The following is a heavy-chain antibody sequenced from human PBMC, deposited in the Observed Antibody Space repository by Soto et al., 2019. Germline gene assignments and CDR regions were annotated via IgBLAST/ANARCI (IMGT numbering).Heavy chain of an antibody. CDR2: IYWDDDK. D-gene: IGHD3-3*01. J-gene: IGHJ4*02. CDR3: AHRVLRTVFGLVTTTAIYFDF. V-gene: IGHV2-5*02. CDR1: GFSLTTSGVG. Sequence: QITLNESGPTVVRPTETLTLTCRFSGFSLTTSGVGVGWIRQSPGKAPESLALIYWDDDKRYCASLKSRLTITKDTSKNQVVLTVSDLYPTDTATYYCAHRVLRTVFGLVTTTAIYFDFWGQGTPVAVSS.